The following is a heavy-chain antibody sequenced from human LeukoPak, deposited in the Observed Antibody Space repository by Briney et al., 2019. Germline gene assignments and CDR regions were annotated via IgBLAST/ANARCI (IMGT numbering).Heavy chain of an antibody. CDR3: ATAWEGYCSGGSCSQFDY. Sequence: ASVKVSCKVSGYTLTELSMHWVRQAPGKGLEWMGGFDPEDGETIYAQKFQGRVTMTEDTSTDTAYMELSSLRSEDTAVYYCATAWEGYCSGGSCSQFDYWGQGTLVTVSS. CDR2: FDPEDGET. V-gene: IGHV1-24*01. J-gene: IGHJ4*02. CDR1: GYTLTELS. D-gene: IGHD2-15*01.